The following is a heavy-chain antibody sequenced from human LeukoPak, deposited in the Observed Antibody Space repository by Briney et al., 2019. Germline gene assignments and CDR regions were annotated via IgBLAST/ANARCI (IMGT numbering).Heavy chain of an antibody. J-gene: IGHJ4*02. CDR3: ARGRYSSSSYDY. Sequence: SETLSLTCTVYGGSFSGYYWSWIRQPPGKGLEWIGEINHSGSTNYNPSLKSRVTISVDTSKNQFSLKLSSVTAADTAVYYCARGRYSSSSYDYWGQGTLVTVSS. V-gene: IGHV4-34*01. CDR1: GGSFSGYY. CDR2: INHSGST. D-gene: IGHD6-6*01.